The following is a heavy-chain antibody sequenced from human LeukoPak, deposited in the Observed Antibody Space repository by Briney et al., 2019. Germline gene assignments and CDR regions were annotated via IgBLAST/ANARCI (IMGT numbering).Heavy chain of an antibody. CDR3: ARPSSTSYYFDY. CDR1: GGSISSSSYY. D-gene: IGHD2-2*01. J-gene: IGHJ4*02. CDR2: IYYSGST. Sequence: PSETLSLTCTVSGGSISSSSYYWGWIRQPPGKGLEWIGSIYYSGSTYYNPSLKSRVTISVDTSKNQFSLKLSSVTAADTAVYYCARPSSTSYYFDYWGQGTLVTVSS. V-gene: IGHV4-39*01.